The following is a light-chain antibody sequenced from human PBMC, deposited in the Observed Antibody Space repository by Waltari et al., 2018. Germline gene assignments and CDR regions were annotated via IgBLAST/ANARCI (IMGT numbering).Light chain of an antibody. CDR1: SSDIGDYDY. CDR2: EVI. V-gene: IGLV2-8*01. J-gene: IGLJ1*01. CDR3: CSYAGTNNFYV. Sequence: QSALTQPPSASGSPGESVTISCTGTSSDIGDYDYVSWYQQHPGKAPNLMIYEVITRPSGVPYRFSGSKSGNTASLTVSGLQAEDEADYYCCSYAGTNNFYVFGTGTKVTVL.